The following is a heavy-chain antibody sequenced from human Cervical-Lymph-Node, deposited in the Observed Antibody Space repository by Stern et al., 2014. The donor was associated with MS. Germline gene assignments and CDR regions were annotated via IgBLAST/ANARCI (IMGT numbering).Heavy chain of an antibody. V-gene: IGHV1-69*01. J-gene: IGHJ6*02. CDR2: IIPIFGTA. D-gene: IGHD6-13*01. CDR1: GGTFSSYA. CDR3: ATSIAAAGLSYYYYGMDV. Sequence: VQLVESGAEVKKPGSSVKVSCEASGGTFSSYAISWVRQAPGQGLERMGGIIPIFGTANYAQKFQGRVTITADESTSTAYMELSSLRSEDTAVYYCATSIAAAGLSYYYYGMDVWGQGTTVTVSS.